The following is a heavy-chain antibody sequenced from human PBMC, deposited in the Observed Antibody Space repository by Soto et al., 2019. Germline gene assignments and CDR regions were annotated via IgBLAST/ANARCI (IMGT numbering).Heavy chain of an antibody. CDR2: ISAYNGNT. D-gene: IGHD6-13*01. J-gene: IGHJ4*02. Sequence: ASVKVSCQASGYTFTSYGISWVRQAPGQGLEWMGWISAYNGNTKYAQKLQGRVTMTTDTSTSTAYMELRSLRFDDTAVYYCARDVAAAGTWDYWGQGTLVTVSS. CDR1: GYTFTSYG. CDR3: ARDVAAAGTWDY. V-gene: IGHV1-18*04.